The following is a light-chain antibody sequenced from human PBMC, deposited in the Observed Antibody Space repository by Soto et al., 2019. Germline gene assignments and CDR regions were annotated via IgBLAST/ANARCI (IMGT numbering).Light chain of an antibody. Sequence: DIRMTQSPSTLSASVGDRVTITCRASESISTWLAWYQQKPGKAPKFLIYKASNLPPGVPSRFSGSGSGTEFTLTISSLQPDDFATYYCQQYLSYPWTFAQGTKV. V-gene: IGKV1-5*03. CDR3: QQYLSYPWT. CDR2: KAS. J-gene: IGKJ1*01. CDR1: ESISTW.